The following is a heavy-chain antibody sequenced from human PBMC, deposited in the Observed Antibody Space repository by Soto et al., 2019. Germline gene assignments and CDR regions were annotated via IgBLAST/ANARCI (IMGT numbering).Heavy chain of an antibody. D-gene: IGHD3-16*02. Sequence: GGSLRLSCAASGFTFSTYGMHWVRQAPGKGLEWVAVISYDGTNKYYGDSVKGRFTISRDNSKNTLYLQMNSLRAEDTAVYNCAKSLYEEVYSGSPWDYWGQGTLVTVSS. J-gene: IGHJ4*02. CDR1: GFTFSTYG. CDR2: ISYDGTNK. CDR3: AKSLYEEVYSGSPWDY. V-gene: IGHV3-30*18.